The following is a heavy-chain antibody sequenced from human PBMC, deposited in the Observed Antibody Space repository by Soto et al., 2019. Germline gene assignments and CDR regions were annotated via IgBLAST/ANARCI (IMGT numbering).Heavy chain of an antibody. V-gene: IGHV1-46*01. Sequence: ASVKVSCKASGYTFTSYYMHWVRQAPGQGLEWMGIINPSGGSTSYAQKFQGRVTMTRDTSISTAYLQWSSLKASDTAMYYCARQGGIAVAGTPGWFDPWGQGTLVTVSS. CDR2: INPSGGST. CDR1: GYTFTSYY. CDR3: ARQGGIAVAGTPGWFDP. D-gene: IGHD6-19*01. J-gene: IGHJ5*02.